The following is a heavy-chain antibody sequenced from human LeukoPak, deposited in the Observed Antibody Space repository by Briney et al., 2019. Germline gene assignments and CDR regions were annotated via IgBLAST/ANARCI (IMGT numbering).Heavy chain of an antibody. J-gene: IGHJ5*02. CDR3: ARDHHTSAYYFDP. CDR2: INPNSGGT. V-gene: IGHV1-2*02. CDR1: GYTFTGYY. Sequence: ASVKVSCKASGYTFTGYYIHWVRQAPGQGLEWMGWINPNSGGTNYAQKFQGRVTMTRDTSINTAYMELSSLTSDDTAVYYCARDHHTSAYYFDPWGQGTLVTVSS. D-gene: IGHD1-26*01.